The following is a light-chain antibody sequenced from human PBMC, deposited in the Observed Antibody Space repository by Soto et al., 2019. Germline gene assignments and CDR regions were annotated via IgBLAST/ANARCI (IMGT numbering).Light chain of an antibody. J-gene: IGKJ1*01. CDR3: QQSYIIHRAT. CDR1: PSISIY. Sequence: DIQMTQSPSSLSASLGDRVPITCGAGPSISIYLNWYQQKPGKAPKVLIYAASSLQSGVPPRFSGSGAGTDFTLTISSLQHEDFANYFCQQSYIIHRATFGQGTKVDIK. V-gene: IGKV1-39*01. CDR2: AAS.